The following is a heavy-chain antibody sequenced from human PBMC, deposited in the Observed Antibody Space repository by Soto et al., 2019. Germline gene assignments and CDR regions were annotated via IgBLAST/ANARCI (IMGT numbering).Heavy chain of an antibody. Sequence: QVQLVQSGAEVKKPGSSVKVSCKASGGTFSSYAISWVREAPGQGLEWMGGIIPIFGTANYAQKFQGRVTITADESTSTAYMELSSLRSEDTAVYYCARFLRCSGGSCYSPGMDVWGQGTTVTVSS. CDR2: IIPIFGTA. J-gene: IGHJ6*02. D-gene: IGHD2-15*01. V-gene: IGHV1-69*12. CDR1: GGTFSSYA. CDR3: ARFLRCSGGSCYSPGMDV.